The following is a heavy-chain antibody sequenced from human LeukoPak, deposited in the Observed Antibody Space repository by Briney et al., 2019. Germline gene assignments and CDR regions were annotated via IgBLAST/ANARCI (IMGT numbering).Heavy chain of an antibody. D-gene: IGHD6-19*01. CDR1: GDSMSSYH. CDR2: ISYSGST. J-gene: IGHJ4*02. CDR3: ARGWQWFDY. Sequence: SETLSLTCTVSGDSMSSYHWSWIRQPPGKGLEYIAYISYSGSTNYNPSLKSRVTISVDTSKNQFSLKLSSVTAADTAVYYCARGWQWFDYWGQGTLVTVSS. V-gene: IGHV4-59*01.